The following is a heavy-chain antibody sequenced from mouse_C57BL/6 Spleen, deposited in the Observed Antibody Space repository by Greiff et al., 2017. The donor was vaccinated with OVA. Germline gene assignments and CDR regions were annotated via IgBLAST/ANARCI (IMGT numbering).Heavy chain of an antibody. J-gene: IGHJ1*03. CDR1: GYTFTSYW. D-gene: IGHD1-1*01. Sequence: QVQLQQPGAELVRPGSSVKLSCKASGYTFTSYWMDWVKQRPGQGLEWIGNIYPSDSETHYNQKFKDKATLTVDKSSSTAYMQLSSLTSEDSAVXYCAIILPYGSENFDVWGTGTTVTVSS. CDR2: IYPSDSET. CDR3: AIILPYGSENFDV. V-gene: IGHV1-61*01.